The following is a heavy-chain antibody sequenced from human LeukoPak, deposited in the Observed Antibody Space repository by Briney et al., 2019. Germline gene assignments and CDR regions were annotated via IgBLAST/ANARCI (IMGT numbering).Heavy chain of an antibody. CDR2: IHYTGGT. V-gene: IGHV4-61*01. Sequence: PSETLSLTCAVSGGSISSGRYFWSWIRQPPGKGLEWIGFIHYTGGTLYNPSLKSRVTLSVDVSKSQFSLSLTSATTADTAVYYCARTGSSGSFSDYWGQGTLVTVSS. D-gene: IGHD3-10*01. J-gene: IGHJ4*02. CDR1: GGSISSGRYF. CDR3: ARTGSSGSFSDY.